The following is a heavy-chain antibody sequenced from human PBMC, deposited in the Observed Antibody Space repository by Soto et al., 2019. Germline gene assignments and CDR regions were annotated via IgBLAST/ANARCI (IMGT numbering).Heavy chain of an antibody. CDR2: ITYDGSNK. J-gene: IGHJ4*02. CDR1: GFTFSSYA. Sequence: QVQLVESGGGVVQPGRSLRLSCAASGFTFSSYAMHWVRQAPGKGLEWVAVITYDGSNKYYADSVKGRFTISRDNSKNTLYLQMNSLRAEDTAVYYCASWHSGYDKNDYWGQGTLVTVSA. D-gene: IGHD5-12*01. V-gene: IGHV3-30-3*01. CDR3: ASWHSGYDKNDY.